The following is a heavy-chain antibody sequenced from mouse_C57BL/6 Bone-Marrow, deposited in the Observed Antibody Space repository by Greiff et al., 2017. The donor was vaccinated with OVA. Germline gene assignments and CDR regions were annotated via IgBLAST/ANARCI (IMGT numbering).Heavy chain of an antibody. CDR2: IDPADSYT. CDR3: ARKGDGYYGDY. D-gene: IGHD2-3*01. J-gene: IGHJ2*01. Sequence: QVQLKQPGAELVKPGASVKLSCKASGYTFTSYWMQWVKQRPGQGLEWIGEIDPADSYTNYNRKFKGKATLTVDTSSSTAYMQLSSLTAEDSAVYYCARKGDGYYGDYWGQGTTLTVSS. V-gene: IGHV1-50*01. CDR1: GYTFTSYW.